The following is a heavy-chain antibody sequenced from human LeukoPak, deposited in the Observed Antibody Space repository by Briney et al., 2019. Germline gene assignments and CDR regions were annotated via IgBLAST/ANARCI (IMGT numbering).Heavy chain of an antibody. Sequence: GGSLRLSCAASGFTFMSYTMNWVRQAPGKGLEWVSGINWNGGSTGYADSVKGRFTISRDNAKNSLYLQMNSLRAEDTALYYCARRHYDILTGYLDYWGQGTLVTVSS. CDR3: ARRHYDILTGYLDY. J-gene: IGHJ4*02. CDR1: GFTFMSYT. D-gene: IGHD3-9*01. V-gene: IGHV3-20*04. CDR2: INWNGGST.